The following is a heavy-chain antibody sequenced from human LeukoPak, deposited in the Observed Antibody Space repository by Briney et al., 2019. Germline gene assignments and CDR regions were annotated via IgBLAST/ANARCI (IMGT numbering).Heavy chain of an antibody. CDR3: VRTPPNWGADY. D-gene: IGHD7-27*01. CDR1: GYTFTSYD. V-gene: IGHV1-8*01. J-gene: IGHJ4*02. CDR2: VSPNSGNT. Sequence: GASVKVSCKASGYTFTSYDINWVRQATGQGLEWMGWVSPNSGNTGYAQKFQGRVTMTRNTAISTAYMELSSLRSEDTAVYYCVRTPPNWGADYWGQGTLVTVSS.